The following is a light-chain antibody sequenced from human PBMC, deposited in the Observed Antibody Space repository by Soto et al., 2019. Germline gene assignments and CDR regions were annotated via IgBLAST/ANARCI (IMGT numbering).Light chain of an antibody. CDR1: QDMNNY. CDR2: DAS. V-gene: IGKV1-33*01. J-gene: IGKJ2*01. CDR3: QQYANVPST. Sequence: DIHMTQSPSSLSASVGDRVTITCQASQDMNNYLNWYQQKPGKAPKLLIYDASNLEIGVPSRFSGSRSGTDFTLTVSSLQPEDFATYYCQQYANVPSTFGQGTKLEIK.